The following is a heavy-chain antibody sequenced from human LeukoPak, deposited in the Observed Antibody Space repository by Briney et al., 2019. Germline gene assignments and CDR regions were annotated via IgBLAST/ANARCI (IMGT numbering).Heavy chain of an antibody. V-gene: IGHV6-1*01. D-gene: IGHD5-12*01. CDR1: GDSVSSSSSS. Sequence: SQTLSLTCVISGDSVSSSSSSWNWFRQSPSRGLEWLGRTYYVSKWYFDYAESVKTRLTINPDTSKNQVSLHLYSVTPEDTAVYYCARRRYRGYEGYYDFWGQGVLVTVSS. CDR2: TYYVSKWYF. J-gene: IGHJ4*02. CDR3: ARRRYRGYEGYYDF.